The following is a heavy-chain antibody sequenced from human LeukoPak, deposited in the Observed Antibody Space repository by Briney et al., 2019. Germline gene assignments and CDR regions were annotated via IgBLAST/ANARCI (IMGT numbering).Heavy chain of an antibody. CDR1: GFTFSSYA. D-gene: IGHD6-13*01. CDR2: ISYDGSNK. J-gene: IGHJ4*02. CDR3: ARGGPSSSWYYFDY. V-gene: IGHV3-30-3*01. Sequence: GGSLRLSCAASGFTFSSYAMHWVRQAPGKGLEWVAVISYDGSNKYYADSVKSRFTISRDNSKNTLYLQMNSLRAEDTAVYYCARGGPSSSWYYFDYWGQGTLVTVSS.